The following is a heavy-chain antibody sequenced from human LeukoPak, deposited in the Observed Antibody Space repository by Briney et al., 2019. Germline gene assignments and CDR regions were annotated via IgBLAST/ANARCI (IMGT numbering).Heavy chain of an antibody. V-gene: IGHV1-8*01. CDR2: MNFKRGNT. Sequence: GASVKVSCKASGYTFTSYDIIWLRQATGQGLEWVGWMNFKRGNTVYAQKFQGRVTMTRDTSTSTAYMELSSLRSEDTAVYYCARNLNGLDPWGQGTLVTVSS. CDR3: ARNLNGLDP. D-gene: IGHD3-9*01. CDR1: GYTFTSYD. J-gene: IGHJ5*02.